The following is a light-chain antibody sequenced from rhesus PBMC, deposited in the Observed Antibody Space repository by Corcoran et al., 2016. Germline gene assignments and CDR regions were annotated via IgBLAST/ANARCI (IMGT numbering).Light chain of an antibody. CDR3: QHYYDNPFT. V-gene: IGKV1S12*01. CDR2: AAS. J-gene: IGKJ3*01. Sequence: DIQMTQSPSALSASVGDRVTISCRASQNIYSNLAWYHQKPGKAPNLLIYAASNLQTGIPSRFSGSGSGTAFTLTISSLQPEDSAAYYCQHYYDNPFTFGPGTKLDIK. CDR1: QNIYSN.